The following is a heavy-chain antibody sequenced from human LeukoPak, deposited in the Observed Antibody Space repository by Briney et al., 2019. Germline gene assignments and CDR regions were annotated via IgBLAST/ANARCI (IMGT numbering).Heavy chain of an antibody. CDR3: ARVYRSSSGYCFDY. CDR2: IKQDGTEK. Sequence: GGSLRLSCAASGFTLTTYWMSWVRQAPGKGLEWVANIKQDGTEKYYVHSVKGRFTMSRDNAENSLYLQMNSLRAEDTAVYYCARVYRSSSGYCFDYWGQGTLVTVSS. CDR1: GFTLTTYW. V-gene: IGHV3-7*01. D-gene: IGHD6-6*01. J-gene: IGHJ4*02.